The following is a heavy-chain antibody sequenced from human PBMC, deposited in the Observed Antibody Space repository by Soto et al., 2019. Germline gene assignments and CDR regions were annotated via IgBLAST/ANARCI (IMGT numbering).Heavy chain of an antibody. CDR1: GGTFSSYT. J-gene: IGHJ4*02. CDR3: AWYNWNDVIKDY. D-gene: IGHD1-20*01. Sequence: QVQLVQSGAEVKKPGSSVKVSCKASGGTFSSYTISWVRQAPGQGLEWMGRIIPILGIANYAQKFQGRVTITADKSTSTAYMELSSLRSEDTAVYYCAWYNWNDVIKDYWGQGTLVTVSS. V-gene: IGHV1-69*02. CDR2: IIPILGIA.